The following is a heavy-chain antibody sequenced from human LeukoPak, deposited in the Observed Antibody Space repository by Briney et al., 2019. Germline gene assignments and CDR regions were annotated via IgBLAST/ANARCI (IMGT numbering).Heavy chain of an antibody. D-gene: IGHD3-10*01. CDR1: GGSISSYY. V-gene: IGHV4-4*09. J-gene: IGHJ5*02. Sequence: SETLSLTCTVSGGSISSYYWSWIRQPPGKGPEWIGYIYTSGSTNYNPSLKSRVTISVDTSKNQFSLKLSSVTAADTAVYYCARMAGYYGSGSYYNSNWFDPWGQGTLVTVSS. CDR2: IYTSGST. CDR3: ARMAGYYGSGSYYNSNWFDP.